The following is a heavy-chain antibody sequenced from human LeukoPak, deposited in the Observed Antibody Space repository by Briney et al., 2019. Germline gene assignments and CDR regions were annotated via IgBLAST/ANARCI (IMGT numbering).Heavy chain of an antibody. CDR3: ARDSPMIVVASDGFDI. D-gene: IGHD3-22*01. V-gene: IGHV1-18*01. CDR2: ISAYNGNT. J-gene: IGHJ3*02. CDR1: GYTFSSYG. Sequence: ASVKVSCKASGYTFSSYGISWVRQAPGQGLEWMGWISAYNGNTNYARNLEGRVTMTTDTSTSTAYMELRSLKSDDTAVYYCARDSPMIVVASDGFDIWGQGTMVTVSS.